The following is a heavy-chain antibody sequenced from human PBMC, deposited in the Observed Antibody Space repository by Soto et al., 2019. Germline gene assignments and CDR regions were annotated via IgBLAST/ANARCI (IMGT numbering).Heavy chain of an antibody. CDR3: ARDGGIALTTFDY. D-gene: IGHD4-17*01. Sequence: QVQLQQSGPGLVKPSQTLSLTCAISGDRVSDNTAAWNWIRQSPSRGLEWLGRTYYRSRWYNDYAVSVRSRISINPDTSKNQFSLQLNSVTPEDTAVYYCARDGGIALTTFDYWGQGSLVTVSS. V-gene: IGHV6-1*01. CDR1: GDRVSDNTAA. J-gene: IGHJ4*02. CDR2: TYYRSRWYN.